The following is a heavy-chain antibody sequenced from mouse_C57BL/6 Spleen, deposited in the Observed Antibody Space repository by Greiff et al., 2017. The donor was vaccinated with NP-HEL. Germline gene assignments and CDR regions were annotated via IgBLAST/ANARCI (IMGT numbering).Heavy chain of an antibody. V-gene: IGHV1-15*01. J-gene: IGHJ2*01. D-gene: IGHD2-3*01. CDR3: TREDGYYDFDY. Sequence: QVQLQQSGAELVRPGASVTLSCKASGYTFTDYEMHWVKQTPVHGLEWIGAIDPETGGTAYNQKFKGKAILTADKSSSTAYMELRSLTSEDSAVYYCTREDGYYDFDYWGQGTTLTVSS. CDR2: IDPETGGT. CDR1: GYTFTDYE.